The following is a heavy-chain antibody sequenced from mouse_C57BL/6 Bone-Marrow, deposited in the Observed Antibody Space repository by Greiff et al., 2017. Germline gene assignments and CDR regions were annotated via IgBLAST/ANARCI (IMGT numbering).Heavy chain of an antibody. V-gene: IGHV5-6*01. CDR1: GFTFSSYG. D-gene: IGHD1-1*01. J-gene: IGHJ3*01. CDR2: ISSGGSYT. Sequence: QVVESGGDLVKPGGSLKLSCAASGFTFSSYGMSWVRQTPDKRLEWVATISSGGSYTYYPDSVKGRFTISRDNAKNTLYLQMSSLKSEDTAMYYCARGGLRAAWFAYWGQGTLVTVSA. CDR3: ARGGLRAAWFAY.